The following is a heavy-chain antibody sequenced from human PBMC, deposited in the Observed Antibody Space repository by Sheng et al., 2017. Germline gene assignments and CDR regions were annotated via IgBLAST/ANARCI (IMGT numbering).Heavy chain of an antibody. Sequence: EVQLVESGGGLVQPGGSLRLSCAASGFTFSSYWMSWVRQAPGKGLEWVANIKQDGSEKYYVDSVKGRFTISRDNAKNSLYLQMNSLRAEDTAVYYCARGGVTIAVSADMDVWGKGTTVTVSS. V-gene: IGHV3-7*01. CDR3: ARGGVTIAVSADMDV. J-gene: IGHJ6*03. CDR1: GFTFSSYW. CDR2: IKQDGSEK. D-gene: IGHD2-15*01.